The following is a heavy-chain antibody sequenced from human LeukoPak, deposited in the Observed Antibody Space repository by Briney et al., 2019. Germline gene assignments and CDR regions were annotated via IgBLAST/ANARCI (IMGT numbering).Heavy chain of an antibody. Sequence: ASVKVSCKASGYTFTGYYMHWVRQAPGQGLEWMGWIKPNSGGTNYAQKFQGRVTMTRDTSISTAYMELSGLRSDDTAVYYCARDGHDSSGYYADYWGQGTLVTVSS. J-gene: IGHJ4*02. D-gene: IGHD3-22*01. CDR1: GYTFTGYY. V-gene: IGHV1-2*02. CDR3: ARDGHDSSGYYADY. CDR2: IKPNSGGT.